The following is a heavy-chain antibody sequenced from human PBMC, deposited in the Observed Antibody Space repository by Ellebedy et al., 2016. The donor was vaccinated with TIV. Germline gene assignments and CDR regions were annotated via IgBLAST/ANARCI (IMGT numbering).Heavy chain of an antibody. D-gene: IGHD5-24*01. V-gene: IGHV3-23*01. CDR2: ISGSGGST. CDR3: AKSWRYAFDI. J-gene: IGHJ3*02. Sequence: GESLKISCAASGFTFSSYAMSWVRQAPGKGLEWVSAISGSGGSTYYADSVKGRFTISRDNSKNTLYLQMNSLRAEDTAVYYCAKSWRYAFDIWGQGTMVTVSS. CDR1: GFTFSSYA.